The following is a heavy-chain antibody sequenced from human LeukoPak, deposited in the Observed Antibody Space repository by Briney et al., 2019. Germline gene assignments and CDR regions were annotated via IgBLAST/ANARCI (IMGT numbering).Heavy chain of an antibody. Sequence: SETLSLTCAVYGGSFSGYYWSWIRQPPGMGLEWIGEINHSGSTNYNPSLKSRVTISVDTSKNQFSLKLSSVIAADTAVYYCARGSYYYGSGSYYPNWFDPWGQGTLVTVSS. D-gene: IGHD3-10*01. J-gene: IGHJ5*02. CDR1: GGSFSGYY. CDR3: ARGSYYYGSGSYYPNWFDP. CDR2: INHSGST. V-gene: IGHV4-34*01.